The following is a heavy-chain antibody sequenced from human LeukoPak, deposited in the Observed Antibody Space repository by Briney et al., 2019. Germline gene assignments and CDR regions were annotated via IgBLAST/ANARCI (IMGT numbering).Heavy chain of an antibody. J-gene: IGHJ6*03. CDR2: MNPNSGNT. CDR1: GHTFTSYD. V-gene: IGHV1-8*01. CDR3: ARVPRITMVRGPRHYYYYMDV. Sequence: ASVKVSCKASGHTFTSYDINWVRQATGQGLEWMGWMNPNSGNTGYAQKFQGRVTMTRNTSISTAYMELSSLRSEDTAVYYCARVPRITMVRGPRHYYYYMDVWGKGTTVTVSS. D-gene: IGHD3-10*01.